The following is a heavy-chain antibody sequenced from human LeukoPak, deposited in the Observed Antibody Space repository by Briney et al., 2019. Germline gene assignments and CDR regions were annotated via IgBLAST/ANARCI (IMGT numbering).Heavy chain of an antibody. CDR1: GFTFSSYG. D-gene: IGHD6-19*01. CDR2: IWYDGSNK. V-gene: IGHV3-33*01. Sequence: PGRSLRLSCAASGFTFSSYGMHWVRQAPGKGLEWVAVIWYDGSNKYYADSVKGRFTISRDNSKNTLYLQMNSLRAQDTAVYYCARMYSSGWYYFDYWGQGTLVTVSS. J-gene: IGHJ4*02. CDR3: ARMYSSGWYYFDY.